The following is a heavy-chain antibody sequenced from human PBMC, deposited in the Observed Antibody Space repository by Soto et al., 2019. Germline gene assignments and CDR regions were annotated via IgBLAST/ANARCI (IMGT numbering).Heavy chain of an antibody. Sequence: EVQLVESGGAIVQPGGSLRLSCATSGFTFSSYPIHWVRQAPGKGPVWVSRITEDGSGTTYADSVKGRFTVTRDNAKNTMYLQMSGLGAEDTAVYTCVRGTNGWRGMDYWGQGTLVTVSS. V-gene: IGHV3-74*01. CDR3: VRGTNGWRGMDY. J-gene: IGHJ4*02. CDR1: GFTFSSYP. D-gene: IGHD2-8*01. CDR2: ITEDGSGT.